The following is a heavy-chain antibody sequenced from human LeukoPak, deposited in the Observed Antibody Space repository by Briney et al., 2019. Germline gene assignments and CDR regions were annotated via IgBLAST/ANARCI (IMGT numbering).Heavy chain of an antibody. D-gene: IGHD3-3*01. CDR3: ARVVGLGWHYDFWSGYYRVWFDP. V-gene: IGHV4-39*07. Sequence: PSETLSLTCTVSGGSISSSSYYWGWIRQPPGKGLEWIGSIYYSGSTYYNPSLKSRVTISVDTSKNQFSLKLSSVTAADTAVYYCARVVGLGWHYDFWSGYYRVWFDPWGQGTLVTVSS. CDR2: IYYSGST. CDR1: GGSISSSSYY. J-gene: IGHJ5*02.